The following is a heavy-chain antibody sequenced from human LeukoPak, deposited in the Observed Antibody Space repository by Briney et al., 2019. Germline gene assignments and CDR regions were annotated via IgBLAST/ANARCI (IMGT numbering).Heavy chain of an antibody. CDR1: GYTFTSYD. CDR3: ARMGLGVRYFDWLLSGFDY. V-gene: IGHV1-8*03. CDR2: MNPNSGNT. J-gene: IGHJ4*02. D-gene: IGHD3-9*01. Sequence: ASVKVSCKASGYTFTSYDINWVRQATGQGLEWMGWMNPNSGNTGYAQKFQGRVTITRNTSISTAYMELSSLRSEDTAVYYCARMGLGVRYFDWLLSGFDYWGQGILVTVSS.